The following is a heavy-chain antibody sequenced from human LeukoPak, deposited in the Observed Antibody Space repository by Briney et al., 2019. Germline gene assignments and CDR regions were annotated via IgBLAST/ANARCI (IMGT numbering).Heavy chain of an antibody. Sequence: GGSLRLSCTASGFTFSDCDMNWFRQAPGKGLEWVSSISYRSSHMYYADSVKGRFTISRDNAENSLYLQMNSLRAEDTAVYYCGRAFPPLRTAAAGDYWGQGALVTVSS. CDR3: GRAFPPLRTAAAGDY. CDR2: ISYRSSHM. J-gene: IGHJ4*02. V-gene: IGHV3-21*01. D-gene: IGHD6-13*01. CDR1: GFTFSDCD.